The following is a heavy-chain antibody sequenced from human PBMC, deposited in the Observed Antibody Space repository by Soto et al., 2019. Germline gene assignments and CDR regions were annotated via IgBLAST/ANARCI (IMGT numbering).Heavy chain of an antibody. D-gene: IGHD2-15*01. CDR1: GGTFSSYT. V-gene: IGHV1-69*08. CDR2: IIPILGIA. J-gene: IGHJ4*02. CDR3: ARDSGYCSGGSCHPD. Sequence: QVQLVQSGAEVKKPWSSVKVSCKASGGTFSSYTISWVRQAPGQGLEWMGRIIPILGIANYAQKFQGRVTITADKSTSTAYRELSSLRSEDTAVYYCARDSGYCSGGSCHPDWGQGTLVTVSS.